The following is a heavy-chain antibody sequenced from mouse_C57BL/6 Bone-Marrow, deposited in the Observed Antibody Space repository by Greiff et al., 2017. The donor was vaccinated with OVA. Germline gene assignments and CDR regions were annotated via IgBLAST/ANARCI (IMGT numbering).Heavy chain of an antibody. CDR3: AREGSNPYYFDY. CDR1: GYTFTSYW. V-gene: IGHV1-50*01. Sequence: QVQLQQPGAELVKPGASVKLSCKASGYTFTSYWMQWVKQRPGQGLEWIGEIDPSDSYTNYNQKFKGKATLTVDTSSSTAYMQLSSLTSEDAAVYYCAREGSNPYYFDYWGQGTTLTVSS. J-gene: IGHJ2*01. CDR2: IDPSDSYT. D-gene: IGHD2-5*01.